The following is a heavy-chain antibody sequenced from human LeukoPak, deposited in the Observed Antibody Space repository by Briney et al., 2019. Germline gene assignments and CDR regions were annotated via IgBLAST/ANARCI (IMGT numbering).Heavy chain of an antibody. J-gene: IGHJ4*02. CDR3: ARGIGSDY. CDR2: IRQDGSEK. V-gene: IGHV3-7*04. Sequence: PGGSLRLSCVVSGYIFSSYWMTWVRQAPGKGLEWVANIRQDGSEKYYVDSVKGRFTISRDNAKNSLYLQMNSLRADDTAIYYCARGIGSDYWGQGALVTVSS. D-gene: IGHD3-16*01. CDR1: GYIFSSYW.